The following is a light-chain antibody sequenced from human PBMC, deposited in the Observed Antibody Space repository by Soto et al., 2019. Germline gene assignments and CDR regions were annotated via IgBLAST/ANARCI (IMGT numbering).Light chain of an antibody. V-gene: IGLV2-14*01. Sequence: QSVLTQPASVSGSPGQSITISCTGTSXDIGGYNYLSWYQQYPGKAPKLMIYGVSNRPSGVSNRFSGSKSGNTASLTITGLQAEDEADYSCSSYVSNNNYVFGTGTKVTVL. CDR3: SSYVSNNNYV. J-gene: IGLJ1*01. CDR1: SXDIGGYNY. CDR2: GVS.